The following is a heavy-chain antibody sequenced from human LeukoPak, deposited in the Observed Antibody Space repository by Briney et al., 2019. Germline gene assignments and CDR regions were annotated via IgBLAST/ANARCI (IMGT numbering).Heavy chain of an antibody. CDR1: GFTFSDYD. CDR3: ARVAKERVGGVYYFDY. J-gene: IGHJ4*02. CDR2: IGTAGYT. V-gene: IGHV3-13*01. Sequence: GGSLRLSCAASGFTFSDYDMHWVRQATGKGLEWVSAIGTAGYTFYTGSVKGRFTISRENAKNSLYLQMNSLRAGDTAVYYCARVAKERVGGVYYFDYWGQGTLVTVSS. D-gene: IGHD1-1*01.